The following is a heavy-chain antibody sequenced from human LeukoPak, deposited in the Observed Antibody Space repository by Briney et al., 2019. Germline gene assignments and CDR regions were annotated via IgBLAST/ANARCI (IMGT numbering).Heavy chain of an antibody. Sequence: SETLSLTCTVSGGSISSYYWSWIRRPPGKGLEWIGYIYYSGSTNYNPSLKSRVTISVDTSKNQFSLKLSSVTAADTAVYYCARDRCSSTSCYEHFDLWGRGTLVTVSS. V-gene: IGHV4-59*01. CDR2: IYYSGST. D-gene: IGHD2-2*01. J-gene: IGHJ2*01. CDR3: ARDRCSSTSCYEHFDL. CDR1: GGSISSYY.